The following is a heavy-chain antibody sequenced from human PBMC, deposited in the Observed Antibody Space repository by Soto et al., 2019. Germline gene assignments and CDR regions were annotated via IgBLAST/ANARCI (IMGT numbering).Heavy chain of an antibody. CDR2: IWYDGSYK. V-gene: IGHV3-33*01. Sequence: QVQLVESGGGVVQPGRSLRLSCATSGFTFSRYGMHWVRQAPGKGLEWVTLIWYDGSYKNYADSVKGRFTISRDNSKNTLYLQMNSLRAEDTAVYYCARDLNDSGELGFDSWGQGTLVTVSS. CDR3: ARDLNDSGELGFDS. J-gene: IGHJ5*01. CDR1: GFTFSRYG. D-gene: IGHD4-17*01.